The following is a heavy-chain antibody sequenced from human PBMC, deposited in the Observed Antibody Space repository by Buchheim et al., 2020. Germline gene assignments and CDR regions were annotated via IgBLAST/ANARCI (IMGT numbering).Heavy chain of an antibody. J-gene: IGHJ4*02. V-gene: IGHV4-30-2*01. D-gene: IGHD5-18*01. CDR3: ARGNVDTAMVIDY. Sequence: HLQLQESGSGLVKPSQTLSLTCAVSGGSISSGGYSWSWIRQPPGKGLEWIGYIYHSGSTYYNPSLKSRVTISVDRSKNQFSLKLSSVTAADTAVYYCARGNVDTAMVIDYWGQGTL. CDR1: GGSISSGGYS. CDR2: IYHSGST.